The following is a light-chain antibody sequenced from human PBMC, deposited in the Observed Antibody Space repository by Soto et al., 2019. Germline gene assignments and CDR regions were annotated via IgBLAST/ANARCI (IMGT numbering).Light chain of an antibody. Sequence: EIVMTQSPATLSVSPGERATLSCRASQGIKDYLAWFQQKPGQAPRLLIYGASTRATAIPARFSGSGSGTEFTLSSRSLQSEDFAVYYCQQYNTWPRTFGQGTKVETK. J-gene: IGKJ1*01. CDR3: QQYNTWPRT. CDR2: GAS. CDR1: QGIKDY. V-gene: IGKV3-15*01.